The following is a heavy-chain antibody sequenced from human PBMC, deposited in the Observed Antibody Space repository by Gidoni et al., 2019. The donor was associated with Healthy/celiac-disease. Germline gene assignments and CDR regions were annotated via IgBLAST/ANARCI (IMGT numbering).Heavy chain of an antibody. D-gene: IGHD3-22*01. CDR3: AKEKRYYDSSGRRLWYFDL. Sequence: QVQLVESGGGVVQPGRSLRLSCAASGFTFSSYGMHWVRQAPGKGLEWVAVISYDGSNKYYADSVKGRFTISRDNSKNTLYLQMNSLRAEDTAVYYCAKEKRYYDSSGRRLWYFDLWGRGTLVTVSS. V-gene: IGHV3-30*18. J-gene: IGHJ2*01. CDR1: GFTFSSYG. CDR2: ISYDGSNK.